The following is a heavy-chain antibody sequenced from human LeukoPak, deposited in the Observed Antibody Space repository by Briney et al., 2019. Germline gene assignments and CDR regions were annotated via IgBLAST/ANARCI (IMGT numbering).Heavy chain of an antibody. CDR1: GGSISSYY. CDR2: IYYSGST. V-gene: IGHV4-59*01. CDR3: AREVYSSPGDWFDP. J-gene: IGHJ5*02. Sequence: SETLSLTCTVSGGSISSYYWSWIRQAQGKGLEWIGNIYYSGSTNYNPSLKSRVTISVDTSKNQFSLKLSSVTAADTAVYYCAREVYSSPGDWFDPWGQGTLVTVSS. D-gene: IGHD6-13*01.